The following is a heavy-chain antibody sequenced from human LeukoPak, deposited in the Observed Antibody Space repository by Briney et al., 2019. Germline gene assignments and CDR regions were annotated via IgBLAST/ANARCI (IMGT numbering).Heavy chain of an antibody. J-gene: IGHJ4*02. CDR2: IWYDGSNK. D-gene: IGHD6-19*01. V-gene: IGHV3-33*01. CDR3: ARDPNSSGWFDY. CDR1: GFNFSSFV. Sequence: PGGSLRLSCAASGFNFSSFVMHWVRQAPGKGLEWVAVIWYDGSNKYYADSVKGRFTISRDNSKNTLYLQMNSLRDEDTAVYYCARDPNSSGWFDYWGQGTLVTVSS.